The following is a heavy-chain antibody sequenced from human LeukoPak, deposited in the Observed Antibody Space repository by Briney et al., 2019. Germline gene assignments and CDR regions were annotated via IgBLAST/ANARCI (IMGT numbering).Heavy chain of an antibody. V-gene: IGHV4-59*01. CDR3: ARGRYYDSSGFPGRYFDY. J-gene: IGHJ4*02. CDR1: GGSISSYY. D-gene: IGHD3-22*01. CDR2: MYYSGST. Sequence: SETLSLTCTVSGGSISSYYWSWIRQPPGKGLEWIGYMYYSGSTNYNPSLKSRVTISVDTSKNQFSLKLSSVTAADTAVYYCARGRYYDSSGFPGRYFDYWGQGTLVTVSS.